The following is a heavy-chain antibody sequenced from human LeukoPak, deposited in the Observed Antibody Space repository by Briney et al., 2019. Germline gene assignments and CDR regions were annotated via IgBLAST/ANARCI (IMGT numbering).Heavy chain of an antibody. J-gene: IGHJ4*02. Sequence: PGGSLRLYCAASGFTFSSYGMDWVRQAPGKGLEWVAFIRYDGSNKYYADSVKGRFTISRDNSKNTLYLQMNSLRAEDTAVYYCAKTGRLDYYGSGSYAKDYWGQGTLVTVSS. CDR2: IRYDGSNK. CDR3: AKTGRLDYYGSGSYAKDY. CDR1: GFTFSSYG. D-gene: IGHD3-10*01. V-gene: IGHV3-30*02.